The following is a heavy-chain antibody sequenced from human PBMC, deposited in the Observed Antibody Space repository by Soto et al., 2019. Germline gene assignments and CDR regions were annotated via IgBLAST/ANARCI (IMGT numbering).Heavy chain of an antibody. CDR3: ARWSYLDY. CDR2: ISGSDGKT. V-gene: IGHV3-23*01. D-gene: IGHD3-3*01. J-gene: IGHJ4*02. Sequence: PGGSLRLSCEASGFTFGSFQMNWVRQAPGRGLEWVSTISGSDGKTFYADSVKGRFSISRDTSQSTLYLQMNSLRADDTAIYYCARWSYLDYWGQGTRVTVSS. CDR1: GFTFGSFQ.